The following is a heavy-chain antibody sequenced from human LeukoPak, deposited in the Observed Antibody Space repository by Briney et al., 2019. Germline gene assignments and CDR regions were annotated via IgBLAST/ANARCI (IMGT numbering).Heavy chain of an antibody. CDR1: GFTFSSYN. Sequence: SGGSLRLSCAASGFTFSSYNMNWVRQAPGKGLEWVSSISSSSTYIFYADSVKGRFTISRDNAKNSLYLQMNSLRAEDTAVYYCATGKHYYDSSGYYFYYFDYWGQGTLVTVSS. V-gene: IGHV3-21*01. D-gene: IGHD3-22*01. CDR3: ATGKHYYDSSGYYFYYFDY. CDR2: ISSSSTYI. J-gene: IGHJ4*02.